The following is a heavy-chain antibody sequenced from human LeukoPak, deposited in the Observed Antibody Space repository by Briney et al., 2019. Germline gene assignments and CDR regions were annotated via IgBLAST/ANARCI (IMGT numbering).Heavy chain of an antibody. J-gene: IGHJ4*02. CDR1: SGSISSGSYY. Sequence: PSQTLSLSCTVYSGSISSGSYYWTWLRQPAGKGLERIGRIYTSESTHYTPSPQTPSPITLPTTNNMFSLKLCSPTAAAYAVYYCARELGFDWAFNYWGEGTLVSVRS. V-gene: IGHV4-61*02. CDR3: ARELGFDWAFNY. D-gene: IGHD3-9*01. CDR2: IYTSEST.